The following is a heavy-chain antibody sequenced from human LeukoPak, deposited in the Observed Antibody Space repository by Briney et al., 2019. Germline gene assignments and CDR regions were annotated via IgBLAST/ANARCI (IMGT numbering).Heavy chain of an antibody. J-gene: IGHJ4*02. D-gene: IGHD3-10*01. CDR3: AKAGASLLWLGVPIDY. CDR1: GFTFSSYS. Sequence: GGSLRLSCAASGFTFSSYSMNWVRQAPGKGLEWVSGISWNSGSIGYADSVKGRFTISRDNAKNSLYLQMNSLRAEDTALYYCAKAGASLLWLGVPIDYWGQGTLVTVSS. CDR2: ISWNSGSI. V-gene: IGHV3-9*01.